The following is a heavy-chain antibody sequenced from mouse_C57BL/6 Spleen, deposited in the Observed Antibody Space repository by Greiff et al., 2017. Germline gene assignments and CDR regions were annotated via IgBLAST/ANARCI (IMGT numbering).Heavy chain of an antibody. J-gene: IGHJ4*01. CDR1: GYTFTSYW. D-gene: IGHD1-1*01. V-gene: IGHV1-64*01. CDR2: IHPNSGST. CDR3: ARCLITTVVAKDAMDY. Sequence: QVQLQQPGAELVKPGASVKLSCKASGYTFTSYWMHWVKQRPGQGLEWIGMIHPNSGSTNYNEKFKSKGTLTVDKSSSTAYMQLSSLTSEDSAVYYCARCLITTVVAKDAMDYWGQGTSVTVSS.